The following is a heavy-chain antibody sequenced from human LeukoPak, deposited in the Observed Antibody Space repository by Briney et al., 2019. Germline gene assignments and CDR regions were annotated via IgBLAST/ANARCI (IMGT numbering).Heavy chain of an antibody. J-gene: IGHJ6*04. CDR2: IKQDGTEK. CDR1: GYTFTTYW. CDR3: AELGITMIGGV. Sequence: GGSLRLSCAASGYTFTTYWMSWVRQAPGKGLEWVANIKQDGTEKYYVDPVKGRFTISRDNAKNSLYLQMNSLRAEDTAVYYCAELGITMIGGVWGKGTTVTISS. V-gene: IGHV3-7*01. D-gene: IGHD3-10*02.